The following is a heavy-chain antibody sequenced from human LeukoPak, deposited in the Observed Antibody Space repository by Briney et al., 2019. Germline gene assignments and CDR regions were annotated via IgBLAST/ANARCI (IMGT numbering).Heavy chain of an antibody. CDR3: LLTYCGGDCYRVWDY. D-gene: IGHD2-21*02. Sequence: PGGSLRLSFAASGFTFRDFALSWVRQAPGEGLGWVSAISASGGRTYYADSVKGRFTISRDNSKNTLYLQMNGLRAEDTAVYYCLLTYCGGDCYRVWDYWGQGTLVTVSS. V-gene: IGHV3-23*01. CDR1: GFTFRDFA. CDR2: ISASGGRT. J-gene: IGHJ4*02.